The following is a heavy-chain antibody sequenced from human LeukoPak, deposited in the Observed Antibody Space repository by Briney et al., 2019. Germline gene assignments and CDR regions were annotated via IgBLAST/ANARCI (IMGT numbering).Heavy chain of an antibody. CDR3: ARVEGNIVTTTEGYFDY. Sequence: PGGSLRLSCAASGFTFSSYGMHWVRQAPGKGLERVAFILYDGINKYYADSVKGRFTISRDNAKNSLYLQMNSLRAEDTAVYYCARVEGNIVTTTEGYFDYWGQGTLVTVSS. CDR1: GFTFSSYG. D-gene: IGHD5-12*01. J-gene: IGHJ4*02. V-gene: IGHV3-30*02. CDR2: ILYDGINK.